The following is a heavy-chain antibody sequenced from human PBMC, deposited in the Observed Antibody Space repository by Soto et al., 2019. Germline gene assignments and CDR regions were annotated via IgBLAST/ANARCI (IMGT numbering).Heavy chain of an antibody. CDR2: IYSGGST. D-gene: IGHD3-3*01. J-gene: IGHJ4*02. CDR3: ARGLYYDFWSGYYPFGY. Sequence: PGGSLRLSCAASGFTVSSNYMSWVRQAPGKGLEWVSVIYSGGSTYYADSVKGRFTISRDNSKNTLYLQMNSLRAEDTAVYYCARGLYYDFWSGYYPFGYWGQGTLVTVSS. V-gene: IGHV3-53*01. CDR1: GFTVSSNY.